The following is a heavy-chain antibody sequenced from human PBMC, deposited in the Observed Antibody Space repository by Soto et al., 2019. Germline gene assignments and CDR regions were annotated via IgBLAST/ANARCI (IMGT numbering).Heavy chain of an antibody. Sequence: GESLKISCKGSGYSFTSYWISWVRQIPGRGLEWMGIIHPGDSDTRYSPFFQGQVTISADKSISTAYLQWSSLKASDTAMYYCARHNRYSSTWFEGWFDPWGQGTLVTVSS. CDR3: ARHNRYSSTWFEGWFDP. V-gene: IGHV5-51*01. D-gene: IGHD6-13*01. CDR2: IHPGDSDT. J-gene: IGHJ5*02. CDR1: GYSFTSYW.